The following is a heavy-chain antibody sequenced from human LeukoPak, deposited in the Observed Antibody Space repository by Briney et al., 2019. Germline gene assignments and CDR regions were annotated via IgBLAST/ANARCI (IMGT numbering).Heavy chain of an antibody. J-gene: IGHJ4*02. CDR1: GGSISSYY. V-gene: IGHV4-4*07. D-gene: IGHD3-16*02. CDR2: IYYTGST. CDR3: ARGGYEYVWGTYRPPDY. Sequence: SETLSLTCTVSGGSISSYYWSWIRQPAGKGLEWIGSIYYTGSTYYNPSLKSRVTISVDTSKNQFSLKLSSVTAADTAVYYCARGGYEYVWGTYRPPDYWGQGTLVTVSS.